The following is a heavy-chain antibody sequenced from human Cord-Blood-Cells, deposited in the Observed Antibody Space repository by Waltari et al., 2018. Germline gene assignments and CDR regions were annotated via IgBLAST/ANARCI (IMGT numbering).Heavy chain of an antibody. CDR3: ARGGFDDDAFDI. CDR2: ISYDGSNK. Sequence: QVQLVESGGGVVQPGRSLRLSCAASGFTFSSDAMPWVRQAPGKGLEWVAVISYDGSNKYYADSVKGRFTISRDNSKNTLYLQMNSLRAEDTAVYYCARGGFDDDAFDIWGQGTMVTVSS. D-gene: IGHD3-9*01. J-gene: IGHJ3*02. CDR1: GFTFSSDA. V-gene: IGHV3-30-3*01.